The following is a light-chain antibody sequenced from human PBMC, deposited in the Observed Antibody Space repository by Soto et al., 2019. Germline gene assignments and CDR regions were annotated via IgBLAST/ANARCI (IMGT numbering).Light chain of an antibody. CDR3: QQYHDWPPFT. CDR1: QSISSD. V-gene: IGKV3-15*01. Sequence: EVVMTQSPGTLSLSAGERATVSCRASQSISSDLAWYQQKPGQAPRLLIYGASTRATDIPARFSGGGSGTEFTLTISSLQSEDSAIYYCQQYHDWPPFTFGPGTKVHIK. J-gene: IGKJ3*01. CDR2: GAS.